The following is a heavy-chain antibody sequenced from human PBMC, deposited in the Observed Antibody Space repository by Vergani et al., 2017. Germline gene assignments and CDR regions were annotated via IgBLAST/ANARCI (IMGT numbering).Heavy chain of an antibody. D-gene: IGHD3-9*01. Sequence: QVQVVQSGAEVKKSGASVKVSCKTSGYTFSNYYMPWVQQARDQGLEWMGIINPSGGHTNYEQKFQVRVTMTRDTSTSTVYMELSSLRSEDTAIYYCARGDYGILTGYRYWGQGTLVTVSA. J-gene: IGHJ4*02. V-gene: IGHV1-46*03. CDR2: INPSGGHT. CDR1: GYTFSNYY. CDR3: ARGDYGILTGYRY.